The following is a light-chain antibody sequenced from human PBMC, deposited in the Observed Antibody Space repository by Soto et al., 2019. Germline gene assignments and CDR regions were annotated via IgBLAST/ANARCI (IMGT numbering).Light chain of an antibody. CDR1: QDINKF. Sequence: DIQMTQSPSSLSASFGDRVTITCQASQDINKFLNWYQQKPGKAPEVLIYDAANLETGVPSRFSGSGSGTDFTFTISSLQPEDIATYYYQQYDDVPLTFGGGTKVEIK. V-gene: IGKV1-33*01. J-gene: IGKJ4*01. CDR3: QQYDDVPLT. CDR2: DAA.